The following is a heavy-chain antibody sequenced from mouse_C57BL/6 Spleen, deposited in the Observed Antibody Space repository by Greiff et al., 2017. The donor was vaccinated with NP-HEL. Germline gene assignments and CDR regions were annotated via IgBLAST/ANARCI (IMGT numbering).Heavy chain of an antibody. CDR3: ARHFHYFDY. CDR2: IDPSDSYT. J-gene: IGHJ2*01. CDR1: GYTFTSYW. V-gene: IGHV1-59*01. Sequence: QVQLQQPGAELVRPGTSVKLSCKASGYTFTSYWMHWVKQRPGQGLEWIGVIDPSDSYTNYNQKFKGKATLTVDTSSSTAYMQLSSLTSEDSAVYYCARHFHYFDYWGQGTTLTVSS.